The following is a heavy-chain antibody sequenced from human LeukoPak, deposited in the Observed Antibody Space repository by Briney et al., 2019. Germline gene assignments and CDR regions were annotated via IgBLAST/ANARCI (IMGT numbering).Heavy chain of an antibody. CDR3: ARGRPGYSGYTAAGIVDY. J-gene: IGHJ4*02. CDR2: ISSSSSYI. D-gene: IGHD6-13*01. Sequence: GGSLRLSCAASGFTFSSYSMNWVRQAPRKGLEWVSSISSSSSYIYYADSVKGRFTISRDNAKNSLYLQMNSLRAEDTAVYYCARGRPGYSGYTAAGIVDYWGQGTLVTVSS. CDR1: GFTFSSYS. V-gene: IGHV3-21*01.